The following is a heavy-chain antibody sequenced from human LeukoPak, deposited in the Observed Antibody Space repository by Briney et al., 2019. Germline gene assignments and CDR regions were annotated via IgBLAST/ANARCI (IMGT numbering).Heavy chain of an antibody. J-gene: IGHJ4*02. Sequence: SETLSLSWAVDGGSFSCCYWSWIRQPPGKGLEWIGEINDSCSTNYNPSLKSRVAISVDTSKNQVSLKLSSVTAADTAVYYCARGRVYDFWSGYYTPDGYYFDYWGQGTLVTVSS. V-gene: IGHV4-34*01. D-gene: IGHD3-3*01. CDR1: GGSFSCCY. CDR2: INDSCST. CDR3: ARGRVYDFWSGYYTPDGYYFDY.